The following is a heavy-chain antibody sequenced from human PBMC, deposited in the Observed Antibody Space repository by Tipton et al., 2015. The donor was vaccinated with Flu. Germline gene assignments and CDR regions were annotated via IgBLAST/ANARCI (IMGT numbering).Heavy chain of an antibody. Sequence: LRLSCAIYDGSFSGYYWSWIRQPPGKGLEWIGEINHRRTTNYNPSLKSRVTISVDTSKNQFSLRLNSVTAADTAVYYCASATTVTTSGMDVWGQGTTVTVSS. CDR3: ASATTVTTSGMDV. J-gene: IGHJ6*02. CDR1: DGSFSGYY. D-gene: IGHD4-11*01. V-gene: IGHV4-34*01. CDR2: INHRRTT.